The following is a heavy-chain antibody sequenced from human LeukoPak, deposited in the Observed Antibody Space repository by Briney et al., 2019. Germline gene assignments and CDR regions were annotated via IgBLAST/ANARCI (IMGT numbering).Heavy chain of an antibody. D-gene: IGHD4-17*01. CDR3: ASIRYGDYPPDYFDY. CDR1: AYTFTGYY. CDR2: INLNSGGT. Sequence: ASVKVSCKASAYTFTGYYMHWVRQAPGQGLEWMGWINLNSGGTKYAQKFQGRVAMTRDTSIRTIYLDLNSLQSDDTAVYFCASIRYGDYPPDYFDYWGQGTLVTVSS. V-gene: IGHV1-2*02. J-gene: IGHJ4*02.